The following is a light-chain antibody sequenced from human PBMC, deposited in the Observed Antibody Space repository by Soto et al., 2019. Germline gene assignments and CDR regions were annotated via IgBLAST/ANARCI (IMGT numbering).Light chain of an antibody. CDR1: MRDVGAYNL. CDR3: CSYTSSITYV. V-gene: IGLV2-14*01. Sequence: QSALAQPASVSGSAGQSITISCSGTMRDVGAYNLVSWYQQHPGTAPKLIIYEVNKRPSGVPDRFSGSKSGNTASLTISGLQAEDEADYYCCSYTSSITYVFGTGTKVTVL. CDR2: EVN. J-gene: IGLJ1*01.